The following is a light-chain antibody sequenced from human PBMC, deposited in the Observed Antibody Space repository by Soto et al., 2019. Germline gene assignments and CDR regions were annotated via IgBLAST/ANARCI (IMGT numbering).Light chain of an antibody. J-gene: IGLJ1*01. CDR1: SRDVGGYDY. CDR2: GVT. V-gene: IGLV2-14*01. CDR3: FSHRRGDSHV. Sequence: QSALTQPASVSGSPGQSITISCTGTSRDVGGYDYVSWYQQYPGKAPKLMIYGVTNRPSGVSNRFSGSKTGNTASLTISGLQAEDKAYYYCFSHRRGDSHVFGTGTKVTVL.